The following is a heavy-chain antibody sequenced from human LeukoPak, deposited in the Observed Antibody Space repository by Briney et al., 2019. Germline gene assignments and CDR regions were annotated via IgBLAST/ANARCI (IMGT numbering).Heavy chain of an antibody. J-gene: IGHJ3*01. Sequence: SETLSLTCTVSGGSISSYYWSWIRQPPGKGLEWIGYIYYSGSTNYNPSLKSRVSISVDRSEKQFSLSLTSVTAADTAVYYCAGSGTRSGAFDVWGQGTMVTVSS. V-gene: IGHV4-59*12. D-gene: IGHD1-1*01. CDR2: IYYSGST. CDR1: GGSISSYY. CDR3: AGSGTRSGAFDV.